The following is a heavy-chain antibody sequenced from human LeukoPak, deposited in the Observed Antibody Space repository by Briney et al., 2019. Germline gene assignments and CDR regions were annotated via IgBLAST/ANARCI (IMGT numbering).Heavy chain of an antibody. J-gene: IGHJ4*02. D-gene: IGHD3-10*01. CDR3: ARVGLLWFGELFQPSDY. CDR1: GYTFTGYY. V-gene: IGHV1-2*02. CDR2: INPNSGGT. Sequence: ASVKVSCKASGYTFTGYYMHWVRQAPGQGLEWMGWINPNSGGTNYAQKLQGRVTMTTDTSTSTAYMELRSLRSDDTAVYYCARVGLLWFGELFQPSDYWGQGTLVTVSS.